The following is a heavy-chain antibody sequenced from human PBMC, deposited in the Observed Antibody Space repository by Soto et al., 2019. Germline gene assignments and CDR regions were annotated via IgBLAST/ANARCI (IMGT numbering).Heavy chain of an antibody. CDR2: ITWHSDGM. CDR3: AKEDSGFSGYMDV. CDR1: GFNFNDHG. V-gene: IGHV3-9*01. Sequence: DVQLVESGGGLVQPGRSLRLSCIASGFNFNDHGMHWVRQAPGKGLEWVSGITWHSDGMGYADSVKGRFTISRDNAKNSLYLQMNSRRVEDTALYYCAKEDSGFSGYMDVWGKGTTVTVSS. D-gene: IGHD3-10*01. J-gene: IGHJ6*03.